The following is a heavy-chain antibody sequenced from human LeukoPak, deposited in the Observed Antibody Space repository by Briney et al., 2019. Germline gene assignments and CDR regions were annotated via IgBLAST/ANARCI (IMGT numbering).Heavy chain of an antibody. D-gene: IGHD3-3*01. CDR2: ISSDGSIK. Sequence: GGSLRLSCTASKFTFSHYGMQWVRQSPGKGLEWVAVISSDGSIKVYADSVKGRFTLSRDNSINTVDLQMNSLRAEDTAVYYCVKEYHSRGFGAYFDYWGQGTLVTVSS. CDR1: KFTFSHYG. V-gene: IGHV3-30*18. CDR3: VKEYHSRGFGAYFDY. J-gene: IGHJ4*02.